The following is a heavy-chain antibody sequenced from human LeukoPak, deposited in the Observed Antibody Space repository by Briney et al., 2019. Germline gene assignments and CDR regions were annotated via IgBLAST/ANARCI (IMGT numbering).Heavy chain of an antibody. Sequence: GGSLRLSCAASGFTFSSYGMHWVRQAPGKGLEWVAIISYDGSNKYYADSVKGRFTISRDNSKNTLYLQMNSLRAEDTAVYYCARDDYGDYFDAFDIWGQGTMVTVSS. V-gene: IGHV3-30*03. CDR2: ISYDGSNK. J-gene: IGHJ3*02. CDR1: GFTFSSYG. CDR3: ARDDYGDYFDAFDI. D-gene: IGHD4-17*01.